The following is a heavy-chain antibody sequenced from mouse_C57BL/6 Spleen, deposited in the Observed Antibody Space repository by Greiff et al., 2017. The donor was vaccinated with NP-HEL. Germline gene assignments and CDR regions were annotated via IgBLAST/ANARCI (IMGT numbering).Heavy chain of an antibody. Sequence: QVQLQQPGAELVMPGASVKLSCKASGYTFTSYWMHWVKQRPGQGLEWIGEIDPSDSYTNYNQKFKGKSTLTVDKSSSTAYMQLSSLTSEDSAVYYCARRYYGYDGYFDVWGTGTTGTVSS. CDR1: GYTFTSYW. CDR3: ARRYYGYDGYFDV. D-gene: IGHD2-2*01. J-gene: IGHJ1*03. CDR2: IDPSDSYT. V-gene: IGHV1-69*01.